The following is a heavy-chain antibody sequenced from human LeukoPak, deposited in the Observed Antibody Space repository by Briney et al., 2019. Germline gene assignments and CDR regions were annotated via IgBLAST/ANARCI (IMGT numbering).Heavy chain of an antibody. CDR1: GYTFTGYY. D-gene: IGHD2-2*01. CDR2: INPNSGGT. Sequence: ASVKVSCKASGYTFTGYYMHWVRQAPGQGLEWMGWINPNSGGTNYAQKFQGRVTMPRDTSISTAYMELSRLRSDDTAVYYCARGRRYCSSTSCYGLPYWGQGTLVTVSS. V-gene: IGHV1-2*02. CDR3: ARGRRYCSSTSCYGLPY. J-gene: IGHJ4*02.